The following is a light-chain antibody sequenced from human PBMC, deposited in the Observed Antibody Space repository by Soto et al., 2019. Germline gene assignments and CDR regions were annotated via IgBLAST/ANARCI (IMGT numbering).Light chain of an antibody. V-gene: IGLV2-11*01. J-gene: IGLJ1*01. CDR1: SSDVGDYNS. CDR3: CSYVGSYSYV. CDR2: DAS. Sequence: QSALTQPRSVSGSPGQSVTVSCIGTSSDVGDYNSVSWYQQHPGKAPKLMIYDASKRPSGVPDRFSGSKSGNTASLTISGLQAEDEADYYCCSYVGSYSYVFGIGTKVTVL.